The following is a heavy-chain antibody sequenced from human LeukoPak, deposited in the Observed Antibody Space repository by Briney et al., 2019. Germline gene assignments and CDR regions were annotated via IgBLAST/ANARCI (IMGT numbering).Heavy chain of an antibody. CDR3: AKGPSSSGWTYFDY. V-gene: IGHV3-9*03. CDR2: ISWSSGSI. D-gene: IGHD6-19*01. Sequence: PGGSLRLSCAASGFTFDDYAMHWVRQAPGKGLEWVSGISWSSGSIGYADSVKGRFTISRDNAKNSLYLQMNSLRAEDMALYYCAKGPSSSGWTYFDYWGQGTLVTVSS. J-gene: IGHJ4*02. CDR1: GFTFDDYA.